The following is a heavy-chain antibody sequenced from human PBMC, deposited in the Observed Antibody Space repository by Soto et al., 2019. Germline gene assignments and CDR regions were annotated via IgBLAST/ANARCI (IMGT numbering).Heavy chain of an antibody. D-gene: IGHD5-18*01. CDR1: GFTFSSYS. Sequence: GGSLRLSCAASGFTFSSYSMNWVRQAPGKGLEWVSSISSSSSYIYYADSVKGRFTISRDNAKKSLYLQMNSLRAEDTAVYYCARERGDTAMVFDYWGQGTLVTVSS. J-gene: IGHJ4*02. CDR3: ARERGDTAMVFDY. CDR2: ISSSSSYI. V-gene: IGHV3-21*01.